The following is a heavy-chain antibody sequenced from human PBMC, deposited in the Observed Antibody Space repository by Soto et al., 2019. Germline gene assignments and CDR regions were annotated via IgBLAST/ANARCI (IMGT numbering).Heavy chain of an antibody. D-gene: IGHD2-2*01. Sequence: QVQLVQSGAEVKKPGSSVKVSCKDSGGTLSSSAISWVRQAPGQGLEWMGGIIPISGTANYAQKFQGRVTITADDSTSTAYMELSSLRSEDTAVYYWARSQGSSTSLAIYYYYYYGMDVWGQGTTVTVSS. CDR1: GGTLSSSA. V-gene: IGHV1-69*01. CDR3: ARSQGSSTSLAIYYYYYYGMDV. J-gene: IGHJ6*02. CDR2: IIPISGTA.